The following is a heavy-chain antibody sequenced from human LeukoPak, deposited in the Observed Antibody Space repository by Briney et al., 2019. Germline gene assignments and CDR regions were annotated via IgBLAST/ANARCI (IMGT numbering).Heavy chain of an antibody. CDR3: ARVRGGATYFDY. J-gene: IGHJ4*02. CDR1: GGSISSYY. V-gene: IGHV4-4*07. D-gene: IGHD1-26*01. Sequence: SETLSLTCTVSGGSISSYYWSWIRQPAGKGLEWIGRIYTSGSTNYNPSLKSRVTISVDKSKNQFSLKLSSVTAADTAVHYCARVRGGATYFDYWGQGTLVTVSS. CDR2: IYTSGST.